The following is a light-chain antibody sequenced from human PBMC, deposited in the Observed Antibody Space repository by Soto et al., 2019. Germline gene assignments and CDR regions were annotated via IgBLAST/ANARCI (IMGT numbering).Light chain of an antibody. Sequence: QSALTQPPSAPGSPGQSVTISSTGTSSDVGAHTYVSWYQQHPGKAPKLLIYGVAERPSRVPDRFSGCNSGITATLTASGLQTEGEAYYYCSTYAGSKKCVFGTGTKVTVL. CDR1: SSDVGAHTY. CDR3: STYAGSKKCV. J-gene: IGLJ1*01. CDR2: GVA. V-gene: IGLV2-8*01.